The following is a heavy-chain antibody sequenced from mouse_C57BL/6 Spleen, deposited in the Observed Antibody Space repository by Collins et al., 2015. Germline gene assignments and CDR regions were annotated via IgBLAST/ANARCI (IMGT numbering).Heavy chain of an antibody. Sequence: DVQLQESGPGLVKPSQSLSLTCSVTGYSITSGYYWNWIRQFPGNKLEWMGYISYDGSNNYNPSLKNRISITRDTSKNQFFLKLNSVTTEDTATYYCARGGYDYEGAYWGQGTLVTVSA. D-gene: IGHD2-4*01. CDR3: ARGGYDYEGAY. CDR2: ISYDGSN. J-gene: IGHJ3*01. CDR1: GYSITSGYY. V-gene: IGHV3-6*01.